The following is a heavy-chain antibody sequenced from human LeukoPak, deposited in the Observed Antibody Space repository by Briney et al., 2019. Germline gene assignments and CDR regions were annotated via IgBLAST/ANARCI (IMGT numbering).Heavy chain of an antibody. J-gene: IGHJ6*02. CDR1: GGSISSGGYY. CDR2: IYCSGST. V-gene: IGHV4-31*03. Sequence: PSETLSLTCTVSGGSISSGGYYWSWLRQHPGKGLEWIGYIYCSGSTYYNPSLKSRVTISVDTSKNQFPLKLSSVTAADTAVYYCARDVYYGMDVWGQGTTVTVSS. CDR3: ARDVYYGMDV.